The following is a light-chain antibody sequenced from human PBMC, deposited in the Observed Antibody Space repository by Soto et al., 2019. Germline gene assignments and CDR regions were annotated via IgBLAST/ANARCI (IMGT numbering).Light chain of an antibody. V-gene: IGKV2-28*01. CDR3: IQALQTPFT. CDR1: QSLLHSSGRYY. J-gene: IGKJ4*01. Sequence: DIVMTQSPLSLPVTPGEPASSSCRSSQSLLHSSGRYYLDWYLQKPGQSPQLLIYLGSHRASGVPDRFSGSGSGTDFTLTISRVEAEDVGIYYCIQALQTPFTFGGGTRAEIK. CDR2: LGS.